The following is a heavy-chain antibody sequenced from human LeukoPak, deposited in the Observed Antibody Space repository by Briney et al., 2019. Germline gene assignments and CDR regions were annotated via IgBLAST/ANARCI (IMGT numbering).Heavy chain of an antibody. CDR1: GSIFNKHA. CDR3: AKERDYGPADY. D-gene: IGHD4/OR15-4a*01. CDR2: LSGSGGST. J-gene: IGHJ4*02. Sequence: GGSLRLSCAASGSIFNKHAMSWVRQAPGKGLEWVSGLSGSGGSTDYADSVKGRFTVSRDNSKNTLFLQMNSLRAEDTAIYYCAKERDYGPADYWGQGTLVTVSS. V-gene: IGHV3-23*01.